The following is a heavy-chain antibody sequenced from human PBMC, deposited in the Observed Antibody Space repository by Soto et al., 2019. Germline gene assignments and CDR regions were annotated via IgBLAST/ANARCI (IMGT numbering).Heavy chain of an antibody. J-gene: IGHJ6*02. CDR3: ARGTQPDYGMDV. D-gene: IGHD2-2*01. V-gene: IGHV4-34*01. Sequence: LSLTCAVYGGSFSGYYWSWIRQPPGKGLEWIGEINHSGSTNYNPSLKSRVTISVDTSKNQFSLKLSSVTAADTAVYYCARGTQPDYGMDVWGQGTTVTVSS. CDR2: INHSGST. CDR1: GGSFSGYY.